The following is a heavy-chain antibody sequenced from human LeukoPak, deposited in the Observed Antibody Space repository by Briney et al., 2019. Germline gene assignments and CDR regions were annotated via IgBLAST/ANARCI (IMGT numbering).Heavy chain of an antibody. Sequence: SETLSLTCTLSGGSISTYYWSWIRQPPGKGLEWIGYIYHSGSTNYNPSLKSRVTISVDTSKNQFSLKLSSVTAADTAVYYCTRGVYYGSGSYYAGSAFDIWGQGTMVTVSS. D-gene: IGHD3-10*01. V-gene: IGHV4-59*01. CDR3: TRGVYYGSGSYYAGSAFDI. CDR1: GGSISTYY. J-gene: IGHJ3*02. CDR2: IYHSGST.